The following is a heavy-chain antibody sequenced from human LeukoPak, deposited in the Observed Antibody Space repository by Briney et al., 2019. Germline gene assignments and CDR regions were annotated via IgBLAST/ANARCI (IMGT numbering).Heavy chain of an antibody. CDR3: AKATDDYSRRGIDY. D-gene: IGHD4-11*01. J-gene: IGHJ4*02. CDR2: TSASGDGS. V-gene: IGHV3-23*01. CDR1: GFTFSSYA. Sequence: QSGGSLRLSCAPSGFTFSSYAINWVRHAPGKGLEWVSSTSASGDGSYYALSVKGRFTISRDNSKNTLFQQMNSLRAEDTAVYYCAKATDDYSRRGIDYWGQGTLVTVSS.